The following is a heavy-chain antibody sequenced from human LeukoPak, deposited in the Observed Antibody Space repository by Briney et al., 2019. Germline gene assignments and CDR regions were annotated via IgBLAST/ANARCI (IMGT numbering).Heavy chain of an antibody. J-gene: IGHJ5*02. CDR3: ARAYYYDSSGYSTNWFDP. CDR2: IYHGGNT. CDR1: GFSISSGYY. D-gene: IGHD3-22*01. V-gene: IGHV4-38-2*01. Sequence: SETLSLTCAVSGFSISSGYYWGCIRQPPGKGLEWIGSIYHGGNTYYNPSLKSRVTISVDTSKNQFSLKLRSVTAADTAVYYCARAYYYDSSGYSTNWFDPWGQGTLVTVSS.